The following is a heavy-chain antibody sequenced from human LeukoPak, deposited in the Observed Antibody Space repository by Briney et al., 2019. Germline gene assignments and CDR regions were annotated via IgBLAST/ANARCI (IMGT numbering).Heavy chain of an antibody. J-gene: IGHJ4*02. D-gene: IGHD2-2*01. CDR1: KFTFSSYW. CDR2: IKQDGSEE. V-gene: IGHV3-7*01. Sequence: GGSLRLSCVASKFTFSSYWMTWVRQAPGEGLEWVANIKQDGSEEYYVDSVKGRFTISRDNAKNTLYLQMNSLRAEDTAVYYCAKDFDQLLFYFDYWGQGTLVTASS. CDR3: AKDFDQLLFYFDY.